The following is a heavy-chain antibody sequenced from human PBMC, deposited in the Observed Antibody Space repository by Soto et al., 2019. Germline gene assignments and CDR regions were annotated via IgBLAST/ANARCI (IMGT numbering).Heavy chain of an antibody. CDR2: ISSSGSTI. Sequence: PGGSLRLSCAASGFTFSDYYMSWIRQAPGKGLECISYISSSGSTIYYADSVKGRFTISRDNAKNSLYLQMNSLRAEDTAVYYCAKEADISGYYPDYWGQGTQVTVSS. CDR3: AKEADISGYYPDY. J-gene: IGHJ4*02. CDR1: GFTFSDYY. V-gene: IGHV3-11*01. D-gene: IGHD3-22*01.